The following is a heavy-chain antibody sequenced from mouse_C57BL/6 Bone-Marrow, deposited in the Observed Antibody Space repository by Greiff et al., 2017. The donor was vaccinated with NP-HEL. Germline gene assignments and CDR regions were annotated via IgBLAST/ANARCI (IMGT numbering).Heavy chain of an antibody. CDR2: IHPNSGST. J-gene: IGHJ1*03. V-gene: IGHV1-64*01. Sequence: QVQLQQPGAELVKPGASVKLSCKASGYTFTSYWMHWVKQRPGQGLEWIGMIHPNSGSTNYNEKFKSKATLTAAKSSSTAYMQLSSLTSEDSAVFYCAREGPTGWYFGFWGTGTTVTVSS. CDR1: GYTFTSYW. CDR3: AREGPTGWYFGF. D-gene: IGHD1-1*01.